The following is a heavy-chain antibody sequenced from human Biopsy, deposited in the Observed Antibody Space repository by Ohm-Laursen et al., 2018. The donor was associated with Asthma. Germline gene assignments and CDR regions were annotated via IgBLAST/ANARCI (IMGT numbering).Heavy chain of an antibody. CDR1: GSTFGDYW. Sequence: SLRLSCTASGSTFGDYWMSWVRQVPGKGLEWVANIKHDGTEKNHVDSLKGRFTISRDNAKNSLYLQMNSLRAEDTAVYYCARTFHFWSPYHAEHYQLWGQGTLATVPS. J-gene: IGHJ1*01. D-gene: IGHD3-3*02. CDR3: ARTFHFWSPYHAEHYQL. CDR2: IKHDGTEK. V-gene: IGHV3-7*01.